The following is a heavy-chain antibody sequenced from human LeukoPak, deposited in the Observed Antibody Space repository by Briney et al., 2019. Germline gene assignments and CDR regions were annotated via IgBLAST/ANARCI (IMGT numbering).Heavy chain of an antibody. D-gene: IGHD2-15*01. J-gene: IGHJ4*02. V-gene: IGHV3-33*01. CDR3: ARAGYCSGGSCYGSDY. CDR1: GFTFSSYG. CDR2: IRYDRSIQ. Sequence: GGSLRLSCAASGFTFSSYGMHWVRQAPGKGLEWVAAIRYDRSIQYYADSVKGRFTISRDNSKNTLYLQMDSLRAEDTAVYYCARAGYCSGGSCYGSDYWGQGTLVSVSS.